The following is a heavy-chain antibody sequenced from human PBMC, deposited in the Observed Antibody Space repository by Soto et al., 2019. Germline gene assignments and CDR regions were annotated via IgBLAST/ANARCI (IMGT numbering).Heavy chain of an antibody. CDR2: MYSSGNT. CDR1: AGSIRRSNYY. J-gene: IGHJ5*02. D-gene: IGHD3-22*01. V-gene: IGHV4-39*01. Sequence: QLQLQESGPGLVKPSETLSLTCTVSAGSIRRSNYYCGWIRQPPGPGLEWIGSMYSSGNTYYHPALTSRVTISVDTSKNHFSLKLTSVTAADTSVYSCARQPYDSSGYYYGAWGQGTLVTVS. CDR3: ARQPYDSSGYYYGA.